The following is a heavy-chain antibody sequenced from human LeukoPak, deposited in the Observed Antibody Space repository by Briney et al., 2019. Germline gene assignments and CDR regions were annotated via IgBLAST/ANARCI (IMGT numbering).Heavy chain of an antibody. J-gene: IGHJ4*02. CDR2: KKEDESAK. D-gene: IGHD1-26*01. CDR3: ARDVGGSLDH. Sequence: PGGSLRLSYAASGFTFSTYWMAWVRQAPGKGLEWVANKKEDESAKHQADSVKGRFTISRDNGQNLVYLQMSRLRGEDTAVYYCARDVGGSLDHWGRGTLVTVSS. CDR1: GFTFSTYW. V-gene: IGHV3-7*01.